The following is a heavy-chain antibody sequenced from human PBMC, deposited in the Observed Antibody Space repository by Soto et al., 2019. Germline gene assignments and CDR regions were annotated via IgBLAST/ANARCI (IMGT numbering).Heavy chain of an antibody. D-gene: IGHD3-3*01. CDR2: MNPNSGNT. CDR1: GYTFTSYD. V-gene: IGHV1-8*01. J-gene: IGHJ4*02. CDR3: ARGRAYYDFWSGYYAYY. Sequence: ASVKVSCKASGYTFTSYDINWVRQATGQGLEWMGWMNPNSGNTGYAQKFQGRVTMTRNTSISTAYMELSSLRSEDTAVYYCARGRAYYDFWSGYYAYYWGQGTLVTVSS.